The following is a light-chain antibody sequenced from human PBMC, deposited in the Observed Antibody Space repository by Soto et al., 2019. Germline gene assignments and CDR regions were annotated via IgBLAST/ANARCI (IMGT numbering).Light chain of an antibody. CDR1: QDITNY. J-gene: IGKJ5*01. CDR2: DAS. CDR3: QQYDNVPFT. V-gene: IGKV1-33*01. Sequence: DIQMTQSPSSLSASVGDRVTIICQASQDITNYLNWYQQKPGKAPKLLIYDASNLETGVPSRFSGRGSGTHFSFTISSLQPEDIATYDCQQYDNVPFTFGQGTRLEMK.